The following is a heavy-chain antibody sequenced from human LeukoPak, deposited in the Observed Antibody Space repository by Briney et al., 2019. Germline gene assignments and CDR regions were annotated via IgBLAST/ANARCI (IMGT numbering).Heavy chain of an antibody. Sequence: GGSLRLSCAASGFTFSSYGMHWIRQAPGKGLEWVAFIRNDGSIIYNADSVKGRFTISRDNSKNTLYLQMNSLRADDTAVYYCARGGGYCSRTGCYGIDYWGQGTLVTVSS. CDR3: ARGGGYCSRTGCYGIDY. CDR1: GFTFSSYG. V-gene: IGHV3-30*02. D-gene: IGHD2-2*01. CDR2: IRNDGSII. J-gene: IGHJ4*02.